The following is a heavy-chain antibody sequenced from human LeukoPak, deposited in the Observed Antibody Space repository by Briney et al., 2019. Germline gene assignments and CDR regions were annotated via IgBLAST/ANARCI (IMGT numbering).Heavy chain of an antibody. V-gene: IGHV4-59*08. J-gene: IGHJ4*02. D-gene: IGHD3-10*01. CDR3: ARHYGSGTYPLDY. Sequence: PSETLSLTCTVSGGSISGYYWSWFRQPPGKGLEWIGYIHYSGNTKYNPSLESRVTISVGTSKNQFSLRLSSVTAADTAVYFCARHYGSGTYPLDYWGQGTLVTVSS. CDR1: GGSISGYY. CDR2: IHYSGNT.